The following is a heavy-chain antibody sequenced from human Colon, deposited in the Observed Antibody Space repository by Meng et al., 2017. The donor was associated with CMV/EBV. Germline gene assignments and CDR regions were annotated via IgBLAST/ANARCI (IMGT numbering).Heavy chain of an antibody. Sequence: SETLSLTCTVSGVSMRSHYWSWIRQPPGKGLEWMGHVYYSGSATYSPSLRSRVSISVDMSKNQFSLKLRSVTAADTAMYFCARGLGHASNNSHDYWGQGTLVTVSS. V-gene: IGHV4-59*11. CDR3: ARGLGHASNNSHDY. D-gene: IGHD1-1*01. CDR1: GVSMRSHY. J-gene: IGHJ4*02. CDR2: VYYSGSA.